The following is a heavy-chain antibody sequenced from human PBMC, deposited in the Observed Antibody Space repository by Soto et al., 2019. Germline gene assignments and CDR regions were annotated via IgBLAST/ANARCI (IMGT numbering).Heavy chain of an antibody. CDR2: ISYDGINK. Sequence: GGSLRPSCAASGFTFRSYGMHGVRQAPGKGLEWVAGISYDGINKYYADSVKGRFTISRDNSKNTLYLQMNSLRAEDTAVYYCAKDRRKVVVAAPFDYWGQGTLVTVSS. CDR1: GFTFRSYG. CDR3: AKDRRKVVVAAPFDY. V-gene: IGHV3-30*18. J-gene: IGHJ4*02. D-gene: IGHD2-15*01.